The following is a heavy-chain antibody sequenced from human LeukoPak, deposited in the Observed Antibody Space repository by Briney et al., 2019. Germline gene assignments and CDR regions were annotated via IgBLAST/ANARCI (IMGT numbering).Heavy chain of an antibody. CDR2: IYYSGST. V-gene: IGHV4-59*12. Sequence: SETLSLTCTVSGGSISSYYWSWIRQPPGKGLEWIGYIYYSGSTNYNPSLKSRVTISVDTSKNQFSLKLSSVTAADTAVYYCARESYYDSSGYSHDAFDIWGQGTMVTVSS. D-gene: IGHD3-22*01. J-gene: IGHJ3*02. CDR3: ARESYYDSSGYSHDAFDI. CDR1: GGSISSYY.